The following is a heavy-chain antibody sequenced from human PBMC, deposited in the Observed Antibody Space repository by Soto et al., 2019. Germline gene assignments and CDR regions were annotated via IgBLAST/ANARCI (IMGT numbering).Heavy chain of an antibody. D-gene: IGHD4-17*01. CDR1: GYTFCTST. Sequence: LVLSGDVAKKPGTSVKVSCKASGYTFCTSTISWVRQAPGQGLEWLGWIKAYSGNTNYAPKLQGRVTMTTDTSTSTAYLELRSLTNDDTAMYYCAIANYGDDDYWGQGTLVTVSS. CDR2: IKAYSGNT. CDR3: AIANYGDDDY. J-gene: IGHJ4*02. V-gene: IGHV1-18*04.